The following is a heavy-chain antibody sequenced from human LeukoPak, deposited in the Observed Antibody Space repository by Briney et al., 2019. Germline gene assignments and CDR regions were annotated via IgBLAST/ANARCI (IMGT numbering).Heavy chain of an antibody. V-gene: IGHV4-59*01. Sequence: SETLSLTCTVSGGSISSYYWRWIRQPPGKGLEWIGDIYYSGSTNYNPSLKSRVNISVDTSKNQFSLKLSAVTAADTAVYYCARTSHYDILAGYYIPFDYWGQGTLVTVSS. D-gene: IGHD3-9*01. CDR2: IYYSGST. CDR1: GGSISSYY. CDR3: ARTSHYDILAGYYIPFDY. J-gene: IGHJ4*02.